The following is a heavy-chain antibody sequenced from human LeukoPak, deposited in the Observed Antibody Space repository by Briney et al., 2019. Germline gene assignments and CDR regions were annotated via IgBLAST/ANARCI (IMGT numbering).Heavy chain of an antibody. V-gene: IGHV3-15*01. CDR1: GFTVTNAA. CDR3: TIVRGSCNFGLDV. D-gene: IGHD4-11*01. Sequence: GGSLRLSCSASGFTVTNAAMSWVRQAPGKGLEWVARVKDKTGSATTDYAAPVKGRFTTSKNYTKNTLFLKMSRLETEDTVVYYCTIVRGSCNFGLDVWGQGTTVTVSS. CDR2: VKDKTGSATT. J-gene: IGHJ6*02.